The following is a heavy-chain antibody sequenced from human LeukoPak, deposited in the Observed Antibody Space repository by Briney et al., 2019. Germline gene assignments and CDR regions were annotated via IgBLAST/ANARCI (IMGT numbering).Heavy chain of an antibody. CDR3: AKQGSLPWYYYGVDV. Sequence: GFLRLSCAASGFTFNDYAMHWVRQAPGKGLERVALISRDGSEKYYADSVKGRFTISRDNSKNTLYLQMNSLRVEDTAVYYCAKQGSLPWYYYGVDVWGRGTTVTVSS. J-gene: IGHJ6*02. CDR1: GFTFNDYA. CDR2: ISRDGSEK. D-gene: IGHD2-15*01. V-gene: IGHV3-30*18.